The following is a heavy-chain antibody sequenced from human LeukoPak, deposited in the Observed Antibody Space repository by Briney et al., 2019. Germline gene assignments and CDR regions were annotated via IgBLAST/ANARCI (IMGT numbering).Heavy chain of an antibody. D-gene: IGHD1-26*01. CDR3: ARDVSGSLDY. J-gene: IGHJ4*02. CDR1: GFTFNTYW. V-gene: IGHV3-7*01. CDR2: IKQDGSVK. Sequence: PGGSLRPSCAASGFTFNTYWMAWVRRAPGKGLEWVANIKQDGSVKNYVDSVKGRFTISRDDAKNSVYLQMNSLKTEDTAVYYCARDVSGSLDYWGKGTLVTVSA.